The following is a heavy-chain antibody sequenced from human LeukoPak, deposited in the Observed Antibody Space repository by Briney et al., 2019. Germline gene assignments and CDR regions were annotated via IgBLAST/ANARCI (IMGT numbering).Heavy chain of an antibody. V-gene: IGHV1-8*01. CDR1: GYTFTSYD. CDR3: ARTFYYDSSARNWFDP. Sequence: ASVKVSCKASGYTFTSYDINWVRQATGQGLEWVGWMNPNSGNTGYAQKFQGRVTMTRNTSISTAYMGLSSLRSEDTAVYYCARTFYYDSSARNWFDPWGQGTLVTVSS. D-gene: IGHD3-22*01. CDR2: MNPNSGNT. J-gene: IGHJ5*02.